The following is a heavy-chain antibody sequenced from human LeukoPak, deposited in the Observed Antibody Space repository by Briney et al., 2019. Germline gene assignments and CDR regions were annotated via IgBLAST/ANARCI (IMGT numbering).Heavy chain of an antibody. CDR2: IVVGSGNT. CDR3: AATEEYYDFWSGYRQPDY. J-gene: IGHJ4*02. Sequence: SVTVPCRASGFTFTSSAMQWVRQARGQRLEWIGWIVVGSGNTNYAQKFQERVTITRDMSTSTAYMELSSLRSEDTAVYYCAATEEYYDFWSGYRQPDYWGQGTLVTVSS. CDR1: GFTFTSSA. V-gene: IGHV1-58*02. D-gene: IGHD3-3*01.